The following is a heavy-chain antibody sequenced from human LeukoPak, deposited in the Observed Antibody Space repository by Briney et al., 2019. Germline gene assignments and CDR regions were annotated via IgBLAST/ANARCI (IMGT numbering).Heavy chain of an antibody. CDR3: ARDDDYGDHKFDY. V-gene: IGHV1-2*06. CDR1: GYTFTAYC. Sequence: ASVRVSCKASGYTFTAYCMHWVRQAPGQGLEWMGRINPNSGGTNYALNFQGRVTITRDTSASTAYMELSSLRSEDTAVYYCARDDDYGDHKFDYWGQGTLVTVSS. D-gene: IGHD4-17*01. J-gene: IGHJ4*02. CDR2: INPNSGGT.